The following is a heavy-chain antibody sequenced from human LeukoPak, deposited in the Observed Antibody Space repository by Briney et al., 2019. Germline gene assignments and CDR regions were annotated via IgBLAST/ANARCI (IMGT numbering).Heavy chain of an antibody. CDR2: INHSGST. V-gene: IGHV4-34*01. CDR3: ARGRSKYYGSGSYPWPSYYYYGMDV. Sequence: SETLSLTCAVYGGSFSGYYWSWIRQPPGKGLEWIGEINHSGSTNYNPSLKSRVTISVDTSKNQFSLKLSSVTAADTAVYYCARGRSKYYGSGSYPWPSYYYYGMDVWGQGTTVTVSS. J-gene: IGHJ6*02. D-gene: IGHD3-10*01. CDR1: GGSFSGYY.